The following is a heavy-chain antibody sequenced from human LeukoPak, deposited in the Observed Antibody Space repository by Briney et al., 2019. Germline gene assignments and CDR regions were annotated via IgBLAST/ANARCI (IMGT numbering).Heavy chain of an antibody. CDR3: AKAFSSAYEYGPTDS. CDR1: EFSVGSNY. J-gene: IGHJ4*02. Sequence: GGSLRLSCAASEFSVGSNYMTWVRQAPGKGLEWVSTINKSGGITYYADSVKGRFTISRDNAKNTLYLQMDSLGAEDTAVYYCAKAFSSAYEYGPTDSWGQGTLVTVSS. CDR2: INKSGGIT. D-gene: IGHD6-19*01. V-gene: IGHV3-23*01.